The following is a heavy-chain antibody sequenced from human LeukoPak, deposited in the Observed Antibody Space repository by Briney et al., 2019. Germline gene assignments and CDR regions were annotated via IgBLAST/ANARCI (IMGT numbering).Heavy chain of an antibody. CDR3: AKGLTNLGDD. J-gene: IGHJ4*02. Sequence: GGSLRLSCAASESTFNNYVMSWIRQAPGKGLEWVSGLSGSGSSAYYADSVKGRFTISRDNSKNTLYLQMNSLRPEDTAVYYCAKGLTNLGDDWGQGTLVTVSS. D-gene: IGHD3-9*01. V-gene: IGHV3-23*01. CDR1: ESTFNNYV. CDR2: LSGSGSSA.